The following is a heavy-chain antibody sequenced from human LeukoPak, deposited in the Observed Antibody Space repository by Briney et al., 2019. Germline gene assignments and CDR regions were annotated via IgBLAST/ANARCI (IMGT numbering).Heavy chain of an antibody. CDR2: INTNTGNA. D-gene: IGHD3-10*01. CDR3: ARSGGSGSYYARYYYYCMDV. Sequence: GASVKVSCKASGYTFTNYAMNWVRQAPGQGLEWMGWINTNTGNATYAQGFTGRFVFSLDTSVSTAYLQISSLKAEDTAVYYCARSGGSGSYYARYYYYCMDVWGKGTTVTVSS. CDR1: GYTFTNYA. V-gene: IGHV7-4-1*02. J-gene: IGHJ6*03.